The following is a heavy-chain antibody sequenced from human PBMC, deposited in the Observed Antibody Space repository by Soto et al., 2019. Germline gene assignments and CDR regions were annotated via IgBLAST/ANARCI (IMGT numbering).Heavy chain of an antibody. V-gene: IGHV1-69*12. J-gene: IGHJ6*02. CDR1: GGTFSSYA. CDR2: IIPIFGTA. Sequence: QVQLVQSGAEVMKPGSSVKVSCKASGGTFSSYAISWVRQAPGQGLEWMGGIIPIFGTANYAQKFQGRVTMPADESTSTAYMELSSLRSEDTAVYYCASPTKPLYYYYGMDVWGQGTTVTVSS. CDR3: ASPTKPLYYYYGMDV. D-gene: IGHD1-1*01.